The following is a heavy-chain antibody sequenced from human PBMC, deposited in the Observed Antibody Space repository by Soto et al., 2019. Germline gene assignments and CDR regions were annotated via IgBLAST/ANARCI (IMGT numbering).Heavy chain of an antibody. CDR3: ARDGPGDCGGDCYPFDY. V-gene: IGHV3-33*01. CDR1: GFTFSSYG. Sequence: PGGSLRLSCAASGFTFSSYGMHWVRQAPGKGLEWVAVIWYDGSNKYYADSVKGRFTISRDNSKNTLYLQMNSLRAEDTAVYYCARDGPGDCGGDCYPFDYWGQGTLVTVSS. CDR2: IWYDGSNK. D-gene: IGHD2-21*01. J-gene: IGHJ4*02.